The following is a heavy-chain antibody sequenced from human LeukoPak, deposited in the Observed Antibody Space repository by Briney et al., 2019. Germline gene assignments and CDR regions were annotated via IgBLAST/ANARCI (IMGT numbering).Heavy chain of an antibody. D-gene: IGHD3-10*01. Sequence: SETLSLTCTVSGGSISSYYWSWIRQPAGKGLEWIGRIYTSGSTNYNPSLKSRVTMSVDTSKNQFSLKLSSVTAADTAVYYCARDRANYYGSGRNWFDPWGQGTPGHRLL. CDR3: ARDRANYYGSGRNWFDP. J-gene: IGHJ5*02. V-gene: IGHV4-4*07. CDR2: IYTSGST. CDR1: GGSISSYY.